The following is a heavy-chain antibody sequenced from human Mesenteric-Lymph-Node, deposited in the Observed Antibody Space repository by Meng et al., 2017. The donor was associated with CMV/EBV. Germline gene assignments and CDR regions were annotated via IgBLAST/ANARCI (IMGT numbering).Heavy chain of an antibody. J-gene: IGHJ5*02. CDR2: IYYSGST. Sequence: GSLRLSCTVSGGSISSSSYYWGWIRQPPGKGLEWIGSIYYSGSTYYNPSLKSRVTISVDTSKNQFSLKLSSVTAADTAVYYCARGRWTGGWFDPWGQGILVTVSS. D-gene: IGHD3/OR15-3a*01. CDR1: GGSISSSSYY. CDR3: ARGRWTGGWFDP. V-gene: IGHV4-39*07.